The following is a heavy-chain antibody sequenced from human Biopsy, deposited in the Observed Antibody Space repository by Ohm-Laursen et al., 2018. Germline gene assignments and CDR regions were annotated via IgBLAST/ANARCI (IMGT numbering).Heavy chain of an antibody. D-gene: IGHD1-26*01. CDR2: IIPIFGTA. CDR1: GGTFTNFA. V-gene: IGHV1-69*01. CDR3: ARDALGGGSYRFFY. Sequence: ESSVKVSCKASGGTFTNFAISWVRRAPGQGLEWMGGIIPIFGTANYAQKFQGRVTITADESTSTAYMELSSLRSDDTAVYYCARDALGGGSYRFFYWGQGSLVTVSS. J-gene: IGHJ4*02.